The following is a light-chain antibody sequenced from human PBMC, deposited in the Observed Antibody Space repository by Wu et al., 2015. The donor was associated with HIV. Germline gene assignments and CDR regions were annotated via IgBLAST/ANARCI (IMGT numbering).Light chain of an antibody. CDR2: LAS. CDR1: QSVSSRN. CDR3: QQYGSSPR. Sequence: EIVLTQSPGTLSLSPGERATLSCRASQSVSSRNLAWYQLKPGQPPRLLIYLASSRATGIPDRFSGSGSGTDFTLTISRLEPEDFAVYYCQQYGSSPRFGQGTKAGEQT. J-gene: IGKJ2*03. V-gene: IGKV3-20*01.